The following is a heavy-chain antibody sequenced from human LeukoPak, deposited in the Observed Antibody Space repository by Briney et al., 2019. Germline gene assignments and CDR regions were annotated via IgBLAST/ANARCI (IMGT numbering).Heavy chain of an antibody. J-gene: IGHJ4*02. CDR3: ATGGRGDF. CDR2: IKRKSDGGTT. Sequence: GGSLRLSCAASGFTFTDAWMTWLRQAPGKGLEWIGLIKRKSDGGTTEYAAPMKGRFTISRDDSKDTLYLQMDSLKTEDTAVYYCATGGRGDFWGQGTLVTVSS. D-gene: IGHD2-15*01. V-gene: IGHV3-15*01. CDR1: GFTFTDAW.